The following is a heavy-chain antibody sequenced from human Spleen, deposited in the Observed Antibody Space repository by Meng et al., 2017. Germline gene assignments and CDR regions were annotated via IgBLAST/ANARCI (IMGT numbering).Heavy chain of an antibody. CDR3: GGYTGAHLSD. CDR2: IYHSGST. V-gene: IGHV4-34*01. D-gene: IGHD5-12*01. CDR1: GGSFSDYY. J-gene: IGHJ4*02. Sequence: QVQLQQGGAGRLKPSETLSLTCVVSGGSFSDYYWSWIRQPPGKGLEWIGEIYHSGSTNYSPSLKSRVTISVDTSKNQFSLRLSSVTAADTAVYYCGGYTGAHLSDWGQGILVTVSS.